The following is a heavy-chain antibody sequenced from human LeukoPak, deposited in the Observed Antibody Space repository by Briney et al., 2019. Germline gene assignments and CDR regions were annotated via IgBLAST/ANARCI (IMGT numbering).Heavy chain of an antibody. Sequence: GGSLRLSCAASGFIFSSYAMSWVRQAPGKGLEWVSAISGSGGSTYYADSVKGRFTISRDNSKNTLYLQMNSLRAEDTAVYYCAKDPDYDILTGVMWGQGTLVTVSS. J-gene: IGHJ4*02. CDR2: ISGSGGST. CDR1: GFIFSSYA. CDR3: AKDPDYDILTGVM. D-gene: IGHD3-9*01. V-gene: IGHV3-23*01.